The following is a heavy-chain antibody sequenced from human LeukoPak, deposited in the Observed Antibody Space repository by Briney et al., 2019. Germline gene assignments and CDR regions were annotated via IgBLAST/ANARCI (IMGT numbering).Heavy chain of an antibody. Sequence: GGSLRLSCAASGFTLSSYSMNWVRQAPGKGLEWVSSISSSSSYIYYADSVKGRFTISRDNAKNSLYLQVNSLRAEDTAVYYCARVGFGVAFDYWGQGTLVTVSS. J-gene: IGHJ4*02. CDR1: GFTLSSYS. CDR2: ISSSSSYI. D-gene: IGHD3-16*01. V-gene: IGHV3-21*01. CDR3: ARVGFGVAFDY.